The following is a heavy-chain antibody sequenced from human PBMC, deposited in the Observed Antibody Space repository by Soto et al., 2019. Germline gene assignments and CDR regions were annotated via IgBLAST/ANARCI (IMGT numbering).Heavy chain of an antibody. CDR1: GFTFSSYA. Sequence: GGSLRLSCAASGFTFSSYAMSWVRQAPGKGLEWVSAISGSGGSTYYADSVKGRFTISRDNSKNTLYLQMNSLRAEDTAVYYCAKGGTYYYDSSLRYYFDYWGQTTLVTVSS. J-gene: IGHJ4*02. D-gene: IGHD3-22*01. CDR3: AKGGTYYYDSSLRYYFDY. V-gene: IGHV3-23*01. CDR2: ISGSGGST.